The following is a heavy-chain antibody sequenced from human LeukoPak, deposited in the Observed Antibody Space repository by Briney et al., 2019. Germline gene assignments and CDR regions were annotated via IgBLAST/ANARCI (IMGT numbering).Heavy chain of an antibody. CDR1: GGSFSGYY. D-gene: IGHD6-19*01. Sequence: SETLSLTCAVYGGSFSGYYWSWIRQPPGKGLEWIGEINHSGSTNYNPSLKSRVTTSVDTSKNQFSLKLSSVTAADTAVYYCASSSSGWYDGWFDPWGQGTLVTVSS. V-gene: IGHV4-34*01. CDR3: ASSSSGWYDGWFDP. J-gene: IGHJ5*02. CDR2: INHSGST.